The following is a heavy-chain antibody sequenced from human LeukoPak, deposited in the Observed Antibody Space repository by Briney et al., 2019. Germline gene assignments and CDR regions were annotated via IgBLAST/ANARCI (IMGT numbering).Heavy chain of an antibody. Sequence: SVKVSCKASGGTFNSYAISWVRQAPGQGLEWMGRIIPILGIANYAQKFQGRVTITADKSTSTAYMELSRLRSDDTAVYYCARDWGSIAVAGSVDYWGQGTLVTVSS. CDR3: ARDWGSIAVAGSVDY. V-gene: IGHV1-69*04. CDR1: GGTFNSYA. D-gene: IGHD6-19*01. CDR2: IIPILGIA. J-gene: IGHJ4*02.